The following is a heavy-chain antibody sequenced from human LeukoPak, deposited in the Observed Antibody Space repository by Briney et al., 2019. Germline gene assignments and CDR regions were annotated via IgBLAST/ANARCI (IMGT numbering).Heavy chain of an antibody. V-gene: IGHV4-34*01. CDR2: INHSGST. CDR3: AREVLRFGRLGMEYYMDV. D-gene: IGHD3-10*01. CDR1: GGSFSGYY. J-gene: IGHJ6*03. Sequence: SETLSLTCAVYGGSFSGYYWSWIRQPPGKGLEWIGEINHSGSTNYNPSLKSRVTISVDTSKNQFSLKLSSVTAADTAVYYCAREVLRFGRLGMEYYMDVWGKGTTVTVSS.